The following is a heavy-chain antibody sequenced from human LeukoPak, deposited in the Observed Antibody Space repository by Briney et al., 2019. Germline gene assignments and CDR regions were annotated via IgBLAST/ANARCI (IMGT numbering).Heavy chain of an antibody. CDR2: ISGHSGNA. CDR1: GYTFTNFG. Sequence: ASVKVSCNTSGYTFTNFGLTWVRQAPGQGLEWLGWISGHSGNANYGQKFQDRVVMTTDRSTGTAYMELRSVRSDDTAVYYCARCYSSSWQRLDNWGQGTLVIVSS. CDR3: ARCYSSSWQRLDN. V-gene: IGHV1-18*01. D-gene: IGHD6-13*01. J-gene: IGHJ4*02.